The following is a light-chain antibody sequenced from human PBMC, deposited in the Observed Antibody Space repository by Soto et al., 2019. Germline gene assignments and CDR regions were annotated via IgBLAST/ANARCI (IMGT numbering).Light chain of an antibody. CDR2: GNS. CDR1: SSNIGAGYD. Sequence: QSVLTQPPSVSGAPGQRVTISCTGSSSNIGAGYDVHWYQQLPGTAPKLLIYGNSNRPSGVPDRFSGSKSGTSASLAITGLQAEDEADYYCQSYDSRRSADVVFGGGTKLTVL. CDR3: QSYDSRRSADVV. V-gene: IGLV1-40*01. J-gene: IGLJ2*01.